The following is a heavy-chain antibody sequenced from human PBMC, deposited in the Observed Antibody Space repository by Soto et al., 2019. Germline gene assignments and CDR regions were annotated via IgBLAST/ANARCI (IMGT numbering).Heavy chain of an antibody. CDR2: ISGSGGST. V-gene: IGHV3-23*01. J-gene: IGHJ4*02. CDR1: GFTFSSYA. D-gene: IGHD3-16*02. Sequence: GSLRLSCAASGFTFSSYAMSWVRQAPGKGLEWVSAISGSGGSTYYADSVKGRFTISRDNSKNTLYLQMNSLRAEDTAVYYCAKDDGDYIWGSYRHWDYWGQGTLVTVSS. CDR3: AKDDGDYIWGSYRHWDY.